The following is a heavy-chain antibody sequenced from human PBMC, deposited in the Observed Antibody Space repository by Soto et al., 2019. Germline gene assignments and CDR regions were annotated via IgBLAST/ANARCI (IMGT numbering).Heavy chain of an antibody. CDR1: GFTFSTYL. J-gene: IGHJ4*02. CDR3: ARDRGWNIVVVPASFDF. D-gene: IGHD2-2*01. CDR2: IQQDGSEK. Sequence: PGGSLRLSCAVSGFTFSTYLMSWVRQTPGKGLEWVANIQQDGSEKYYVDSVKGRFTISRDNAKNSLFLQMNSLRVEDTAVYYCARDRGWNIVVVPASFDFWGQGALVTVSS. V-gene: IGHV3-7*01.